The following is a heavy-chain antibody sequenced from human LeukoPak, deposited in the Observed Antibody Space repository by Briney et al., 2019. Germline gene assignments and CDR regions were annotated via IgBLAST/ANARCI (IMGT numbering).Heavy chain of an antibody. V-gene: IGHV3-53*01. CDR2: IYASGGA. CDR1: GFDVSDNF. J-gene: IGHJ4*02. CDR3: VRRHDY. Sequence: PGGPLGLSCVASGFDVSDNFMLWIRQAPGQGLEWISIIYASGGAFHSESVKGRFSAFRDTSKNTIFLQMNNLRAADTAMYYCVRRHDYWGQGTLVTVSS.